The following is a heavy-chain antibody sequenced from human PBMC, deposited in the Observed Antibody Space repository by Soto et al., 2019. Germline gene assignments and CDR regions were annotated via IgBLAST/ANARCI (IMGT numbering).Heavy chain of an antibody. CDR2: ISGSGGNA. Sequence: GGSLRLSCAASGFTFSSYAMSWVRQAPGKGLEWVSTISGSGGNAYYADSVKGRFSISGDNSKNTLRLQMNSLRADGTAVYYCAKDGASGSYPPYYYFGMDVWGQGTTVTVSS. CDR1: GFTFSSYA. D-gene: IGHD1-26*01. J-gene: IGHJ6*02. CDR3: AKDGASGSYPPYYYFGMDV. V-gene: IGHV3-23*01.